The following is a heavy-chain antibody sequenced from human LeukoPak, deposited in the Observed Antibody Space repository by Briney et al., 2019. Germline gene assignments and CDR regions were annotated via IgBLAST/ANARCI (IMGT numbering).Heavy chain of an antibody. D-gene: IGHD3-10*01. Sequence: ASVKVSCKASGYTFTSYYMHWVRQAPGQGLEWMGIINPSGGSTSYAQKFQGRVTMTRDTSTSTVYMELSRLRSDDTAVYYCARVKKGSITMVRGVTPHAFDIWGQGTMVTVSS. CDR1: GYTFTSYY. J-gene: IGHJ3*02. V-gene: IGHV1-46*01. CDR2: INPSGGST. CDR3: ARVKKGSITMVRGVTPHAFDI.